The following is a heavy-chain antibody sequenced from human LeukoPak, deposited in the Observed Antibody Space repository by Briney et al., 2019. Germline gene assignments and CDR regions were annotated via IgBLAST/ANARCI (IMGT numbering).Heavy chain of an antibody. D-gene: IGHD3-16*02. J-gene: IGHJ5*01. CDR1: GFTFSSYW. CDR2: IKQDGSEK. V-gene: IGHV3-7*05. Sequence: PGGSLRLSCAASGFTFSSYWMNWVRQAPGKGLEWVANIKQDGSEKYYVDSVKGRFTISRDNAKNSLYLQMYSLRAEDTAVYYCARGFELITFGAAIGKLNWFDSWGQGTLVTVSS. CDR3: ARGFELITFGAAIGKLNWFDS.